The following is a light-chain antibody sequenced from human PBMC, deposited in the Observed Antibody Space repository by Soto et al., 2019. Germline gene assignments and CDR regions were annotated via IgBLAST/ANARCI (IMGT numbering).Light chain of an antibody. J-gene: IGKJ4*01. Sequence: EIVLTQSPATLSLSPGERATLSCRASQSVSTYLAWYQQKPGQAPRLLIYDASNRATGVPARFSGSGSGTDFTLTISSLEPEDFAVYYCQQRSNWPLTFGRGTKVDNK. V-gene: IGKV3-11*01. CDR2: DAS. CDR3: QQRSNWPLT. CDR1: QSVSTY.